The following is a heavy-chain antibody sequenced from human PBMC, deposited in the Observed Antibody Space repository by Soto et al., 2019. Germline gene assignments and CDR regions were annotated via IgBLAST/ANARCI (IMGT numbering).Heavy chain of an antibody. D-gene: IGHD1-26*01. CDR3: GRGRSGSPRWFAP. CDR2: MNPNSGNT. V-gene: IGHV1-8*01. Sequence: ASVKVSCKASGYIFTSNDINWVRQATGQGLEWMGWMNPNSGNTGYAQKFQGRVTMTRNTSISTAYMELTSLKSEDTAVYYCGRGRSGSPRWFAPSGQGTLVTVSS. J-gene: IGHJ5*02. CDR1: GYIFTSND.